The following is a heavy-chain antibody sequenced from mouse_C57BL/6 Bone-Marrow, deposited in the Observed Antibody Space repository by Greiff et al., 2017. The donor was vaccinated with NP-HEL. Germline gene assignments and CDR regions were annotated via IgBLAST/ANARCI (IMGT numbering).Heavy chain of an antibody. V-gene: IGHV1-81*01. CDR3: ARIEGGGMDY. CDR2: IYPRSGNT. J-gene: IGHJ4*01. Sequence: QVHVKQSGAELARPGASVKLSCKASGYTFTSYGISWVKQRTGQGLEWIGEIYPRSGNTYYNEKFKGKATLTADKSSSTAYMELRSLTSEDSAGYFCARIEGGGMDYWGQGTSVTVSS. CDR1: GYTFTSYG.